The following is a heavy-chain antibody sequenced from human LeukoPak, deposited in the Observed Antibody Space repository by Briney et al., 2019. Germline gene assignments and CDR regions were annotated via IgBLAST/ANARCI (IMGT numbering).Heavy chain of an antibody. V-gene: IGHV3-7*01. CDR1: GFTFSSYW. CDR2: IKQDGSEK. Sequence: PGGSLRLSCADSGFTFSSYWMSWVCQAPGKGLEWVANIKQDGSEKYYVDSVKGRFTISRDNAKNSLYLQMNSLRAEDTAVYYCAREEVMYYYDTSGYYQYVQYWGQGTLVTVSS. J-gene: IGHJ1*01. D-gene: IGHD3-22*01. CDR3: AREEVMYYYDTSGYYQYVQY.